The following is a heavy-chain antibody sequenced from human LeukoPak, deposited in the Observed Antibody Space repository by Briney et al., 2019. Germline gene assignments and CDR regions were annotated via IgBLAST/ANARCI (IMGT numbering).Heavy chain of an antibody. CDR1: GFTFSGSA. Sequence: PGGSLRLSCAASGFTFSGSAMHWVRQASGKELEWIGRIWSRPNSYATAYAASVKGRITISRGDSINTAYPQMNSLKTEDTALYYCTRLADGSGKFDLWGQGTLVTVSS. CDR2: IWSRPNSYAT. D-gene: IGHD3-10*01. V-gene: IGHV3-73*01. CDR3: TRLADGSGKFDL. J-gene: IGHJ5*02.